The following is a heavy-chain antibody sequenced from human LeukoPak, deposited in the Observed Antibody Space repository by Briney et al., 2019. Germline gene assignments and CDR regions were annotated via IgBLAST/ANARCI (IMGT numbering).Heavy chain of an antibody. CDR3: AKDLRPHQGSSWYYFDY. D-gene: IGHD6-13*01. CDR2: ISYDGSNK. CDR1: GFTFSSYG. J-gene: IGHJ4*02. V-gene: IGHV3-30*18. Sequence: GGSLRLSCAASGFTFSSYGMHWVRQAPGKGLEWVAVISYDGSNKYYADSVKGRFTISRDNSKNTLYLQMNSLRAEDTAVYYCAKDLRPHQGSSWYYFDYWGQGTLVTVSS.